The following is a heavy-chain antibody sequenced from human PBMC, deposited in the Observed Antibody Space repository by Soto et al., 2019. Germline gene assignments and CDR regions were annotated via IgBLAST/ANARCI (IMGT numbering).Heavy chain of an antibody. Sequence: PGGSLRLSCEASGFTFSIYWMHWVRQAPGKGRVWVSRIISDGSSTSYADSVKGRFTISRDNAKNTLYLQMNSLRAEDTAVYYCATGLSTRGYYMDAWGKGTTVTVSS. CDR3: ATGLSTRGYYMDA. V-gene: IGHV3-74*01. D-gene: IGHD1-26*01. J-gene: IGHJ6*03. CDR2: IISDGSST. CDR1: GFTFSIYW.